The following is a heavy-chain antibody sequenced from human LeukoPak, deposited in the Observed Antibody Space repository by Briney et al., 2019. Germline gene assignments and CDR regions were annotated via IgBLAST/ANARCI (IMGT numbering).Heavy chain of an antibody. CDR2: INPNNGGT. Sequence: ASVKVSCKASGYTFTGYYMHWVRQAPGQGLEWMGWINPNNGGTNYAQKFQGRVTMTRDTSISTAYMELSRLRSDDTAVYYCARDVRTYYYDSSGYGYWGQGTLVTVSS. D-gene: IGHD3-22*01. J-gene: IGHJ4*02. CDR3: ARDVRTYYYDSSGYGY. V-gene: IGHV1-2*02. CDR1: GYTFTGYY.